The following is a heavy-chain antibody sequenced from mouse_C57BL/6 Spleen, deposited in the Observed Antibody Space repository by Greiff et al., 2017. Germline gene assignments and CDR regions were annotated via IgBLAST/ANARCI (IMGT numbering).Heavy chain of an antibody. V-gene: IGHV6-6*01. D-gene: IGHD1-1*01. J-gene: IGHJ2*01. CDR3: TSITTVVAPYFDY. Sequence: EVQLVESGGGLVQPGGSMKLSCAASGFTFSDAWMDWVRQSPEKGLEWVAEIRNKANNHATYYAESVKGRFTISRDDSKSSVYLQMNSLRAEDTGIYYCTSITTVVAPYFDYWGQGTTLTVSS. CDR1: GFTFSDAW. CDR2: IRNKANNHAT.